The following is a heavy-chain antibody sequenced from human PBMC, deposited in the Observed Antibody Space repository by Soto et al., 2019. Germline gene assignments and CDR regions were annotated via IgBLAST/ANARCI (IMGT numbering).Heavy chain of an antibody. J-gene: IGHJ4*02. CDR2: IHYSGDS. D-gene: IGHD3-22*01. CDR3: ARDVNDSSGSQGFDY. V-gene: IGHV4-31*03. Sequence: SETLSLTCTVIGDSVSSNNYYWSWIRQCPGKGLEWIGYIHYSGDSYDNPSLTSRITMSMDVSKNQFSLNLRSVTAADTAIYYCARDVNDSSGSQGFDYWGQGTLVTVT. CDR1: GDSVSSNNYY.